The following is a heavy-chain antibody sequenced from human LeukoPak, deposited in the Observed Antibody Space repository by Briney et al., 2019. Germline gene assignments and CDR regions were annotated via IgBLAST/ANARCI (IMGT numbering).Heavy chain of an antibody. CDR3: ARVPAAVAGTGWFDP. V-gene: IGHV1-69*04. D-gene: IGHD6-19*01. CDR1: GGTFSSYA. Sequence: ASVKVSCKASGGTFSSYAISWVRQAPGQGLEWIGRIIPILGIANYAQKFQGRVTITADKSTSTAYMELSSLRSEDTAVYYCARVPAAVAGTGWFDPWGQGTLVTVSS. J-gene: IGHJ5*02. CDR2: IIPILGIA.